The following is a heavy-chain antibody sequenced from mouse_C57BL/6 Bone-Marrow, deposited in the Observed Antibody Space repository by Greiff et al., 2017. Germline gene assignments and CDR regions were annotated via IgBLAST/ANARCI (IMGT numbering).Heavy chain of an antibody. Sequence: QVQLQQPGAELVMPGASVKLSCKASGYTFTSYWMHWVKQRPGQGLEWIGEIDPSDSYTNYNQKFKGKSTLTVDKSSSTAYMQLSTLTSEDSAVYYCARDYGPVWGTGTTVTVSS. CDR1: GYTFTSYW. J-gene: IGHJ1*03. V-gene: IGHV1-69*01. CDR2: IDPSDSYT. CDR3: ARDYGPV. D-gene: IGHD2-4*01.